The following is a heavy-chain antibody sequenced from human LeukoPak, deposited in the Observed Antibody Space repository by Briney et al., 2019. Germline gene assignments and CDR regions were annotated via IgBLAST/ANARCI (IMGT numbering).Heavy chain of an antibody. J-gene: IGHJ4*02. D-gene: IGHD3-16*01. Sequence: GGSLRLSCAASGFTFSSYGMSWVRQAPGKGLEWVSAINGSGGSTYNADSVKGRFTISRDNSKNTLYLQMSSLRAEDTAVYYCAAMITFGYYFDYWGQGTLVTVSS. CDR3: AAMITFGYYFDY. CDR1: GFTFSSYG. CDR2: INGSGGST. V-gene: IGHV3-23*01.